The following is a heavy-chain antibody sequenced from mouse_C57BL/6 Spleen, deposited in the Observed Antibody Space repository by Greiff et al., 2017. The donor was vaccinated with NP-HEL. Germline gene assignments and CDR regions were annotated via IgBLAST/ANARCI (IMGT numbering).Heavy chain of an antibody. CDR3: AKAYYSNYNWYFDV. CDR1: GYTFTSYW. D-gene: IGHD2-5*01. CDR2: IDPSDSYT. J-gene: IGHJ1*03. V-gene: IGHV1-59*01. Sequence: QVQLQQPGAELVRPGTSVKLSCKASGYTFTSYWMHWVKQRPGQGLEWIGVIDPSDSYTNYNQKLKGKATLTVDTSSSTAYMQLSSLTSEDSAVYYCAKAYYSNYNWYFDVWGTGTTVTVSS.